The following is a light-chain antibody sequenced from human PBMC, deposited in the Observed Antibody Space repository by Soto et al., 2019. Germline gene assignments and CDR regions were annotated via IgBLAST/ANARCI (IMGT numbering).Light chain of an antibody. CDR3: RSYTSSSTLYV. CDR1: SSDIGSYNY. CDR2: EVS. V-gene: IGLV2-14*01. J-gene: IGLJ1*01. Sequence: QSVLTQPASVSGSPGQSMTISCTGTSSDIGSYNYVSWYQQHPGKAPKLMIYEVSYRPSGVSNRFSASKSGNTASLTISGLQAEDEADYYCRSYTSSSTLYVFGTGTKVTVL.